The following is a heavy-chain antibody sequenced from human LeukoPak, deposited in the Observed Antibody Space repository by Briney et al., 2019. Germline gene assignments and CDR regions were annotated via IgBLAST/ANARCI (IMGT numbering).Heavy chain of an antibody. V-gene: IGHV4-34*01. Sequence: PSETLSLTCAVYGGSFSGYYWSWIRQPPGKGLEWIGEINHSGSTNYNPSLKSRVTISVDTSKNQFSLKLSSVTAADTAVYYCARVPLGYSGYGFDYWGQGTLVTVSS. CDR3: ARVPLGYSGYGFDY. J-gene: IGHJ4*02. D-gene: IGHD5-12*01. CDR2: INHSGST. CDR1: GGSFSGYY.